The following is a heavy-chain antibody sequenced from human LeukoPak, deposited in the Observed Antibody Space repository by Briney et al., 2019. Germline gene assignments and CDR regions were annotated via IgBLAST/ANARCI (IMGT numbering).Heavy chain of an antibody. Sequence: GASVKVSCKASGGTFSSYAISWVRQAPGQGLEWMGGIIPIFGTANYAQKFQGRVTITADKSTSTAYMELSSLRSEDTAVYYCARGYDSSGYRFDYWGQGTLVTVSS. V-gene: IGHV1-69*06. CDR3: ARGYDSSGYRFDY. CDR2: IIPIFGTA. J-gene: IGHJ4*02. CDR1: GGTFSSYA. D-gene: IGHD3-22*01.